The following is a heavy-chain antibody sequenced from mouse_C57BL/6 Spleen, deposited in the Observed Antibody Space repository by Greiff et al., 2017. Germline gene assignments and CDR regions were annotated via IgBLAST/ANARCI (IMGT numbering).Heavy chain of an antibody. CDR3: ARNEGPGCFDV. D-gene: IGHD3-3*01. Sequence: QVQLKESGPGLVQPSQSLSITCKVSGFSFTSYGVHWVRQSPGKGLEWLGVIWSGGSTDYNAAFISRLSIRKDKSKSQVFYNMNSLQADDTAIYYCARNEGPGCFDVWGTGTTVTVSS. CDR2: IWSGGST. V-gene: IGHV2-2*01. CDR1: GFSFTSYG. J-gene: IGHJ1*03.